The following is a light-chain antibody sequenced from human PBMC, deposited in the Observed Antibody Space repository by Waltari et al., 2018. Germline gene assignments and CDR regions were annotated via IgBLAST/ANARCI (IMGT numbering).Light chain of an antibody. J-gene: IGKJ4*01. CDR2: LGS. V-gene: IGKV2-28*01. Sequence: EIVMTQSPLSLPVTAGEPASISCRFSQSLLYSNGNNHLDWHLQKPGQSPQLLTYLGSNRAPGVPDRFSGSGSGTDFTLKISRVEAEDVGVYYCMQTLQTPLTFGGGTKVEI. CDR3: MQTLQTPLT. CDR1: QSLLYSNGNNH.